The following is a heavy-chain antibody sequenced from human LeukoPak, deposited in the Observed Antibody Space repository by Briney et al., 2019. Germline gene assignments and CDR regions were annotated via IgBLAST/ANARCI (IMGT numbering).Heavy chain of an antibody. CDR3: ARDNWDTAMVTSFDY. Sequence: ASVKVSCKASGYTFTSYGISWVRQAPGQGLEWMGWISAYNGNTNYAQKLQGRVTMTTDTSTSTAYMELRSLRSDDTAVYYCARDNWDTAMVTSFDYWGQGTLVTVSS. D-gene: IGHD5-18*01. V-gene: IGHV1-18*01. J-gene: IGHJ4*02. CDR2: ISAYNGNT. CDR1: GYTFTSYG.